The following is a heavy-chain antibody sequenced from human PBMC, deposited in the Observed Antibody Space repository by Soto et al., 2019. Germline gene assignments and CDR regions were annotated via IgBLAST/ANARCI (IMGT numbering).Heavy chain of an antibody. D-gene: IGHD3-3*01. Sequence: GGSLRLSCAASGFTFSSYGMHWVRQAPGKGLEWVAVISYDGSNKYYADSVKGRFTISRDNSKNTLYLQMNSLRAEDTAVYYCANWIYDFWSGSTPQVKRYYMDVWGKGTTVTVSS. CDR3: ANWIYDFWSGSTPQVKRYYMDV. V-gene: IGHV3-30*18. CDR2: ISYDGSNK. CDR1: GFTFSSYG. J-gene: IGHJ6*03.